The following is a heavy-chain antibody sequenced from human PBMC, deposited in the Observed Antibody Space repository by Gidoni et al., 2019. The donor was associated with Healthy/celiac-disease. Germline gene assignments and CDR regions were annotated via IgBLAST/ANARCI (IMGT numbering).Heavy chain of an antibody. J-gene: IGHJ5*02. Sequence: QLQLQESGPGLVTPSETVSLTCTVSGSSISSSRYYWGWCRQPPGKGLQWIGSIYYSGGTSYNPSLQSPVTLSVATSKNQFSLKLSSVTSADTAVYSCARTLVASDVVVVAATEDNWFDPWGQGTLVTVSS. V-gene: IGHV4-39*01. CDR2: IYYSGGT. CDR1: GSSISSSRYY. CDR3: ARTLVASDVVVVAATEDNWFDP. D-gene: IGHD2-15*01.